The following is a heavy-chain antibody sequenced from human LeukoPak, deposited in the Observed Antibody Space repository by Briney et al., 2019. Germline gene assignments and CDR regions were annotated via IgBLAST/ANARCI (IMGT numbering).Heavy chain of an antibody. CDR2: ISYDGSNK. CDR1: GFTFSSYS. J-gene: IGHJ5*02. D-gene: IGHD6-13*01. V-gene: IGHV3-30-3*01. Sequence: PGGSLRLSCAASGFTFSSYSMHWVRQAPGKGLEWVAVISYDGSNKYYADSVKGRFTISRDNSKNTLYLQMSSLRAEDTAVYYCARDLGLAAAGPYNWFDPWGQGTLVTVSS. CDR3: ARDLGLAAAGPYNWFDP.